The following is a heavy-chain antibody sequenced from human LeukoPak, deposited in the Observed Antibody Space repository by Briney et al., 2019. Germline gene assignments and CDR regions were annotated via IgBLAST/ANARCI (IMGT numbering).Heavy chain of an antibody. J-gene: IGHJ4*02. Sequence: PSESLSLTCAVSGGSISSGDFPWSWLRQPPGKALEWIGHIFHTGHTTPNTSLKSRVTIPVDKSKNQLSLRLASVTAADTAGYYCARGFYGAGSHFDYWGQGALVTVSS. D-gene: IGHD3-10*01. CDR2: IFHTGHT. CDR3: ARGFYGAGSHFDY. CDR1: GGSISSGDFP. V-gene: IGHV4-30-2*01.